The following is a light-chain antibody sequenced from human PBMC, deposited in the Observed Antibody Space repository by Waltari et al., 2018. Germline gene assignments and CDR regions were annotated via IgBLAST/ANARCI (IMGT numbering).Light chain of an antibody. J-gene: IGLJ2*01. Sequence: QSVLTQPPSVSGAPGQRVTISCSGSGSNIGAGYDVHWYRQLPGKAPTLLIYGVNTRPPGVSARFSGSQFDTSASLAIAGLQADDEADYYCQSYDTTLSVVFGGGTKLTVL. V-gene: IGLV1-40*01. CDR2: GVN. CDR3: QSYDTTLSVV. CDR1: GSNIGAGYD.